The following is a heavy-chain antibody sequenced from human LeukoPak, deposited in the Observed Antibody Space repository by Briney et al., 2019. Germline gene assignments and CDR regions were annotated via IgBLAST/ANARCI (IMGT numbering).Heavy chain of an antibody. CDR3: ARVSSEHTFDY. D-gene: IGHD3-22*01. Sequence: PGGSLRLSCAASVFTFSSYSMNWVRQAPGKGLEWVSSISSSSSYIYYADSVKGRFTISRDNAKNSLYLQMNSLRAGDTAVYYCARVSSEHTFDYWGQGTLVTVSS. J-gene: IGHJ4*02. CDR1: VFTFSSYS. V-gene: IGHV3-21*01. CDR2: ISSSSSYI.